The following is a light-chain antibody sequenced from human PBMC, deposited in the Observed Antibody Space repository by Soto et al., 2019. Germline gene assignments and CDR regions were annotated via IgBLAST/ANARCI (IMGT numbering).Light chain of an antibody. V-gene: IGKV1-39*01. CDR1: QSISSY. Sequence: VQMTQSPYSLSASVGDRVTITCRASQSISSYLNWYQQKPGKAPKLLIYAASSLQSGVPSRFSGSGSGTDFTLTISCSHTGQFATLHCGLGYSAETFVRVTML. CDR3: GLGYSAET. CDR2: AAS. J-gene: IGKJ1*01.